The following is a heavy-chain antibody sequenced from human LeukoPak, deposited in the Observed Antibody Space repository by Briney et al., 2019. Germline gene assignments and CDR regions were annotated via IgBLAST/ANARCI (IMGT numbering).Heavy chain of an antibody. CDR3: ARGRPSRSIFGVVTHYYFDY. J-gene: IGHJ4*02. D-gene: IGHD3-3*01. CDR1: GGSITSNSHY. V-gene: IGHV4-39*01. Sequence: SETPSLTCTVSGGSITSNSHYWGWIRQTPGKGLEWIGSIFYSGTTYYNPSLKSRVTISIDTSKSQFSLKLSSVTAADTAVYYGARGRPSRSIFGVVTHYYFDYWGQGTLVTVSS. CDR2: IFYSGTT.